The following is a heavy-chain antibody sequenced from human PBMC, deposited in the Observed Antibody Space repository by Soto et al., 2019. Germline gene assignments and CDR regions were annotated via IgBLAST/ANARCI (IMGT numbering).Heavy chain of an antibody. CDR1: GGSFSGYY. Sequence: QVQLQQWGAGLLKPSETLSLTCAVYGGSFSGYYWSWVRQSPVKGLEWIGEVNHSGITNYKPSLKSRVTISEDTSKNQFSLKLSSVTAADTAVYYCERGQRRTCTSISCKGGAFDIWGQGTMVTVSS. V-gene: IGHV4-34*01. D-gene: IGHD2-2*01. CDR2: VNHSGIT. CDR3: ERGQRRTCTSISCKGGAFDI. J-gene: IGHJ3*02.